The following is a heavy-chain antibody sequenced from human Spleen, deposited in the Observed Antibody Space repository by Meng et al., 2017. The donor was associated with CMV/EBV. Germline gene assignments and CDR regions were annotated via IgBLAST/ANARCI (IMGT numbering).Heavy chain of an antibody. Sequence: GESLKISCAASGFTFTDYYISWIRQAPGKGLEWVSYISSSGSAIYYADSVKGRFTISRDNAKNSLYLQMNSLRAEDTAVYYCARGTVGATMGWFDPWGQGTLVTVSS. V-gene: IGHV3-11*04. CDR2: ISSSGSAI. CDR1: GFTFTDYY. J-gene: IGHJ5*02. CDR3: ARGTVGATMGWFDP. D-gene: IGHD1-26*01.